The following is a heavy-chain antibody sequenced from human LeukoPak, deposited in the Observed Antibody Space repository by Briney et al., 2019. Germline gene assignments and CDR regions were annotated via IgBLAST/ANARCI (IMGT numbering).Heavy chain of an antibody. D-gene: IGHD4-11*01. CDR3: ARDPMTTDSWGYYYYYMDV. CDR1: GYTFTSYY. Sequence: AASVKVSCKASGYTFTSYYMHWVRQAPGQGLEWMGIINPSGGSTSCAQKFQGRVTMTRDTSASTAYMELSSLRSEDMAVYYCARDPMTTDSWGYYYYYMDVWGKGTTVTVSS. CDR2: INPSGGST. V-gene: IGHV1-46*01. J-gene: IGHJ6*03.